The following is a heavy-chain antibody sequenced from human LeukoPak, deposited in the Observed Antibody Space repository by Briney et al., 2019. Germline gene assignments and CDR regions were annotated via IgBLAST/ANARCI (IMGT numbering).Heavy chain of an antibody. D-gene: IGHD5-18*01. CDR3: AAKRIQLWFDY. Sequence: GGSLRLSCAASGFTFSDYYMSWIRQAPGKGLEWVSAISGSGGSTYYADSVKGRFTISRDNSKNTLYLQMNSLRAEDTAVYYCAAKRIQLWFDYWGQGTLVTVSS. CDR1: GFTFSDYY. CDR2: ISGSGGST. V-gene: IGHV3-23*01. J-gene: IGHJ4*02.